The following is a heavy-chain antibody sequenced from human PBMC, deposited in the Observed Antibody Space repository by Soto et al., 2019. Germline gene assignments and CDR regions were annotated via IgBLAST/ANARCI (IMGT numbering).Heavy chain of an antibody. V-gene: IGHV3-7*01. CDR1: GFNFGASW. CDR2: IKQDGSEK. J-gene: IGHJ4*02. Sequence: EVQLMESGGGLVHPGGSLRLSCAASGFNFGASWMAWVRQAPGKGLEWVADIKQDGSEKNYVDSVKGRVTISRDDAKNSLYLQMNSLRAEDTAVYYCARDPFDGAIDYWGLGTRVTVSS. CDR3: ARDPFDGAIDY. D-gene: IGHD3-16*01.